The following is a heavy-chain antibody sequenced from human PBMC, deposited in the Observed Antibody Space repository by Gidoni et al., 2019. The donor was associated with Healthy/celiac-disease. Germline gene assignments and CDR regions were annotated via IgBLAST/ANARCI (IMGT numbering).Heavy chain of an antibody. V-gene: IGHV3-64*01. CDR3: ARDRYPRGYDFWSGYSTDYYYGMDV. CDR1: GFTFSSYA. J-gene: IGHJ6*02. CDR2: ISSNGGST. Sequence: EVQLVESGGGLVQPGGSLRLSCAASGFTFSSYAMHWVRQAPGKGLEYVSAISSNGGSTYYANSVKGRFTISRDNSNNTLYLQMGSLRAEDMAVYYCARDRYPRGYDFWSGYSTDYYYGMDVWGQGTTVTVSS. D-gene: IGHD3-3*01.